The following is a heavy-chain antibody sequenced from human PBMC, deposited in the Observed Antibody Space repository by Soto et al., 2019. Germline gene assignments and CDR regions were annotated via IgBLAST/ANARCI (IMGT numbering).Heavy chain of an antibody. D-gene: IGHD2-2*01. CDR2: IYYSGST. J-gene: IGHJ4*02. Sequence: SETLSLTCTVSGGSISSSSYYWGWIRQPPGKGLEWIGSIYYSGSTYYNPSLKSRVTISVDTSKNQFSLKLSSVTAADTAVYYCARIVNFSTGGPGYWGQGTLVTVSS. V-gene: IGHV4-39*01. CDR1: GGSISSSSYY. CDR3: ARIVNFSTGGPGY.